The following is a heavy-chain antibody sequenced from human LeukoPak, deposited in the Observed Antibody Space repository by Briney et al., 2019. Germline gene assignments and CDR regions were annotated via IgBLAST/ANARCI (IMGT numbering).Heavy chain of an antibody. Sequence: SETLSLTCAVYGGSFSGYYWSWIRQPPGKGLEWIGEINHSGNTNYNPSLKSRVTISVDTSKNQFSLNLSSVTAADTAVYYCATVYSGYDVVGEDYWGQETLVTVSS. CDR1: GGSFSGYY. D-gene: IGHD5-12*01. V-gene: IGHV4-34*01. CDR2: INHSGNT. CDR3: ATVYSGYDVVGEDY. J-gene: IGHJ4*02.